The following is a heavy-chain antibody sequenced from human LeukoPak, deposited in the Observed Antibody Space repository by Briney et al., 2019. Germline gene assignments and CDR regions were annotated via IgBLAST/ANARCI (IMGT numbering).Heavy chain of an antibody. CDR1: GFTFSSYA. CDR3: AKVGSTVTTYYYYYMDV. V-gene: IGHV3-23*01. D-gene: IGHD4-11*01. Sequence: GGSLRLSCAASGFTFSSYATSWVRQAPGKGLEWVSAISGNGGSTYYADSVKGRFTISRDNSKNTLYLQMNTLRAEDTAVYYCAKVGSTVTTYYYYYMDVWGQGTTVTVSS. J-gene: IGHJ6*03. CDR2: ISGNGGST.